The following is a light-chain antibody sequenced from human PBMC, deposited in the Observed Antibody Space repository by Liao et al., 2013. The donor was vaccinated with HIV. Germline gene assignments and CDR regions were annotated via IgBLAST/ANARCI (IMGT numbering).Light chain of an antibody. J-gene: IGLJ2*01. CDR3: QVWDSSSIRVV. CDR2: YHS. CDR1: NIGSKS. V-gene: IGLV3-21*01. Sequence: SYVLTQPPSVSVAPGKTARISCGGNNIGSKSVHWYQQKPGQAPVLVIYYHSDRPSGIPERFSGSNSGNTATLTISRVEAGDEADYYCQVWDSSSIRVVFGGGTKLTVL.